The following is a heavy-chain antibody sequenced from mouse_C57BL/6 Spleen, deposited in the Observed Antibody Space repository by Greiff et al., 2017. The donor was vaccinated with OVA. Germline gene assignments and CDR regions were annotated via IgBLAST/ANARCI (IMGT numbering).Heavy chain of an antibody. CDR2: IWRGGST. Sequence: QVQLQQSGPGLVQPSQSLSITCTVSGFSLTSYGVHWVRQSPGKGLEWLGVIWRGGSTDYNAAFMSRLSITKDNSKSQVFFKMNSLQADDTAIYYCAKNGDYDGWYAMDYWGQGTSVTVSS. J-gene: IGHJ4*01. V-gene: IGHV2-5*01. CDR3: AKNGDYDGWYAMDY. D-gene: IGHD2-4*01. CDR1: GFSLTSYG.